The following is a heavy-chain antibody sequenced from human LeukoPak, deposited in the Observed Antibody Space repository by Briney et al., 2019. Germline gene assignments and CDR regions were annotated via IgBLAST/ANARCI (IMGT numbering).Heavy chain of an antibody. CDR3: AREAITVVRGVMDY. CDR2: IYHSGTT. D-gene: IGHD3-10*01. Sequence: SETLSLTCAVSGGSISSSNWWSWVRQPPGKGLEWIGEIYHSGTTNYNPSLKSRVTISVDKSKNQFSLKLSSMTAADTAVYYCAREAITVVRGVMDYWGQGTLVTVSS. V-gene: IGHV4-4*02. CDR1: GGSISSSNW. J-gene: IGHJ4*02.